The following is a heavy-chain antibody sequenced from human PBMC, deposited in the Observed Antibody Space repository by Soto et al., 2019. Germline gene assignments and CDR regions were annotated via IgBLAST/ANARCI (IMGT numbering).Heavy chain of an antibody. CDR1: GYTFTRYD. V-gene: IGHV1-8*01. J-gene: IGHJ4*02. CDR3: AGAGYSYGYWYAY. Sequence: QVQLVQSGAEVKKPGASVKVSCKASGYTFTRYDINWVRQATGQGLEWMGWMNPNSGNTGYAQKFQGRVTMTRNTSISTAYMELSSVRSEDTAVYYCAGAGYSYGYWYAYGGQGTLFTVSS. CDR2: MNPNSGNT. D-gene: IGHD5-18*01.